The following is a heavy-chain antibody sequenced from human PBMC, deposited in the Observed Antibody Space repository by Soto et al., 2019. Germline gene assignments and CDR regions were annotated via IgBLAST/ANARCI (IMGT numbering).Heavy chain of an antibody. CDR1: GFTFINYA. CDR2: ISGGGDAA. D-gene: IGHD7-27*01. CDR3: ARKILGSTTRPYYWYFDL. J-gene: IGHJ2*01. Sequence: EVQVLESGGGLVQPGGSLRLSCAGSGFTFINYAMNWVRQAPGKGLEWVSSISGGGDAAFFPDSVRGRFTISRDNSKNTVTLQMNSLGVADTAVYYCARKILGSTTRPYYWYFDLWGRGTLVTVSS. V-gene: IGHV3-23*01.